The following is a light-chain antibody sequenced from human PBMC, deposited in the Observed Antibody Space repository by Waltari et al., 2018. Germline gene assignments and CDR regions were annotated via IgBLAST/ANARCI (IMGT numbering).Light chain of an antibody. J-gene: IGKJ4*01. CDR2: KAS. CDR3: LQYNSFPLT. Sequence: DIQMTQSPSTLSASVGDRVTITCRASQSISEWLAWYQQKPGKAPNLLIYKASDLQSGIPSTFSGGGSGTEFTLTISSLQPDDFATYYCLQYNSFPLTFGGGTKVEIK. V-gene: IGKV1-5*03. CDR1: QSISEW.